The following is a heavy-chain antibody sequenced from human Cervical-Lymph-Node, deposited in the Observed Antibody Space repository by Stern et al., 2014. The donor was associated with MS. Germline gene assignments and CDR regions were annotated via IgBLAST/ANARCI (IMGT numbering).Heavy chain of an antibody. CDR2: INPNGGYT. CDR1: GYTFTGYY. CDR3: AREGRPRPGLGVH. D-gene: IGHD2-8*01. J-gene: IGHJ4*02. Sequence: VQLVQSGAEVKKPGASVKVSCKASGYTFTGYYMHWVRQAPGQGLEWIGRINPNGGYTNYAQKFQGRVTMTRDTSISTAYMELSSLRSDDTAVYYCAREGRPRPGLGVHWGQGTLVTVSS. V-gene: IGHV1-2*06.